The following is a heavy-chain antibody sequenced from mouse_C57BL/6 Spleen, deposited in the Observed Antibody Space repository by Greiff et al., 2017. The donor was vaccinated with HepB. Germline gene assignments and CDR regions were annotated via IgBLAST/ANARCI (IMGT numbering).Heavy chain of an antibody. CDR2: IHPNSGST. J-gene: IGHJ3*01. CDR3: ARDYYDSFAY. Sequence: QVQLQQSGAELVKPGASVKLSCKASGYTFTSYWMHWVKQRPGQGLEWIGMIHPNSGSTNYNEKFKSKATLTVDKSSSTAYMQLSSLTSEDSAVYYCARDYYDSFAYWGQGTLVTVSA. V-gene: IGHV1-64*01. CDR1: GYTFTSYW. D-gene: IGHD1-1*01.